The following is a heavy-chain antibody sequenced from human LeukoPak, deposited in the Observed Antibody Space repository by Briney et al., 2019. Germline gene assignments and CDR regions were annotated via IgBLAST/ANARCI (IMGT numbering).Heavy chain of an antibody. V-gene: IGHV3-23*01. J-gene: IGHJ4*02. Sequence: GESLKISCAASGFTLSSYAMSWVRQAPGKGLEWVSSISASGGGTYYADSVKGRFTISRDTSKNTLYLQMNSLRAEDTAVYYCAPLAATTDYWGQGTLVTVSS. D-gene: IGHD5-12*01. CDR1: GFTLSSYA. CDR2: ISASGGGT. CDR3: APLAATTDY.